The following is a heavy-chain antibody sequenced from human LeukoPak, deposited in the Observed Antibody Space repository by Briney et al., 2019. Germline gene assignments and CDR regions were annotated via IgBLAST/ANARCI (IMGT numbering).Heavy chain of an antibody. CDR2: ISYDGSDK. D-gene: IGHD1-26*01. Sequence: PGGSLRLSCAASGFTFSTYWMTWVRQAPGKGLEWVAVISYDGSDKYYVDSVKGRFTISRDNSKNTLYLQMNSLKAEDAAVYYCARVLSGSYDNYFDYWGQGTLVTVSS. V-gene: IGHV3-30*03. CDR1: GFTFSTYW. CDR3: ARVLSGSYDNYFDY. J-gene: IGHJ4*02.